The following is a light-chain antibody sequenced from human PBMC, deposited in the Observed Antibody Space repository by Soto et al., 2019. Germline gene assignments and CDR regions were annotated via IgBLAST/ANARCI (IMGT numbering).Light chain of an antibody. J-gene: IGLJ2*01. Sequence: QSVLTQPPSVSAAPGKKVTISCSGSSSNIGNNYVSWYQQLPGTAPKLLIYDIHKRPSGIPDRFSGSKSGTSATLGITGLQTGDEADYYCGTWDSSLSAVVFGGGTKVTVL. CDR3: GTWDSSLSAVV. CDR1: SSNIGNNY. V-gene: IGLV1-51*01. CDR2: DIH.